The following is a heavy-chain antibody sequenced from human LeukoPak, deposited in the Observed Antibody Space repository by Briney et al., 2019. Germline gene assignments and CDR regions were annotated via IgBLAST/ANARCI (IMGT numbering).Heavy chain of an antibody. CDR1: GYTFTGYY. CDR2: INPNSGGT. J-gene: IGHJ6*03. V-gene: IGHV1-2*02. Sequence: ASVKVSCKASGYTFTGYYMHWVRQAPGQGLGWMGWINPNSGGTNYSQKFQGRVTMTRDTSISTAYMELTSLRSDDTAVYFCARLRSYYYYMDVWGKGTTVTVSS. CDR3: ARLRSYYYYMDV.